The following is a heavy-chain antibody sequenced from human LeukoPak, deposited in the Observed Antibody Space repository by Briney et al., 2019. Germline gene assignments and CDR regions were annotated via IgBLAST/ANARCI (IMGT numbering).Heavy chain of an antibody. D-gene: IGHD1-26*01. V-gene: IGHV3-13*01. Sequence: GGSLRLSCAASGLTLSSYAMHWVRQPAGKGLEWVSAIGTAGDTFYPGSVKGRFTISRDNAKKSLFLQMNSLRAEDTAVYYCARQNTPHGNFDYWGQGTLVTVSS. CDR2: IGTAGDT. CDR1: GLTLSSYA. CDR3: ARQNTPHGNFDY. J-gene: IGHJ4*02.